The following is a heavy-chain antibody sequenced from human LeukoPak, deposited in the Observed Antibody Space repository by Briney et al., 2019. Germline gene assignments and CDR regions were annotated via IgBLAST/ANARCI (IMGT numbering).Heavy chain of an antibody. V-gene: IGHV4-59*12. CDR3: ARVGPLAAGSYYFDY. Sequence: SETLSLTCTVSGGSISIYYWSWIRKPPGKGLEWIGYTYNSGSTNYNPSLKSRVTISVDTSKNQFSLKLSSVTAADTAVYYCARVGPLAAGSYYFDYWGQGTLVTVSS. D-gene: IGHD6-13*01. CDR1: GGSISIYY. CDR2: TYNSGST. J-gene: IGHJ4*02.